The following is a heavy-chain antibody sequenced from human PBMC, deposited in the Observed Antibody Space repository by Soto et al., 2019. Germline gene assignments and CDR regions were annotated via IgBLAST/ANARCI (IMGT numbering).Heavy chain of an antibody. D-gene: IGHD1-26*01. CDR3: ARESQAGDLDY. Sequence: EVQLVESGGGLVKPGGSLRLSCAASGFTFSSYSMNWVRQAPGKGLEWVSSISSSSSYIYYADSVKGRFTISRDNAKNSLYLQRNSLRAEDTAVYSCARESQAGDLDYWGQGTLVTVSS. CDR2: ISSSSSYI. J-gene: IGHJ4*02. V-gene: IGHV3-21*01. CDR1: GFTFSSYS.